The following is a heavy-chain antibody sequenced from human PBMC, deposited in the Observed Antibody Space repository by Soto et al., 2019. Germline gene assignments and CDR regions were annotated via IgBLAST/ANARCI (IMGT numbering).Heavy chain of an antibody. Sequence: GASVKVSCKASGGTFSSYAISWVRQAPGQGLEWMGGIIPILGTANYAQKFQGRATITADESTSTAYMELSSLRSEDTAVYYCASVLELHYYYGMDVWGQGTTVTVSS. V-gene: IGHV1-69*13. CDR2: IIPILGTA. D-gene: IGHD1-7*01. J-gene: IGHJ6*02. CDR1: GGTFSSYA. CDR3: ASVLELHYYYGMDV.